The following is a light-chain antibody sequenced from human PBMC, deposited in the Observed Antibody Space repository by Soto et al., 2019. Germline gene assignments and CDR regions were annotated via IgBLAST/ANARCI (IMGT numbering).Light chain of an antibody. CDR3: MQPLQSWT. CDR1: QSISSW. CDR2: LGS. V-gene: IGKV2-28*01. J-gene: IGKJ1*01. Sequence: MNQSPYTLSASVGDRVTITCRASQSISSWLAWYLQKPGQSPQLLIYLGSNRASGVPDRFSGSGSGTDFTLKISRVEAEDVGVYYCMQPLQSWTFGQGTKV.